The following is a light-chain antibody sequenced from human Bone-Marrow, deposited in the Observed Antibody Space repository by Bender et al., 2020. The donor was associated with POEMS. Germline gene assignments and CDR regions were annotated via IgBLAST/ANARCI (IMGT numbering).Light chain of an antibody. CDR2: DVS. CDR3: SSYTSSSTVV. CDR1: NSDVGGYKH. J-gene: IGLJ2*01. Sequence: QSALTQPRSVSGSPGQSVAISCTGTNSDVGGYKHVSWYQQHPGKAPKVMIYDVSERPSGVPDRFSGSKSGNTASLTVSGLQAEDEAGYYCSSYTSSSTVVFGGGTKLTVL. V-gene: IGLV2-11*01.